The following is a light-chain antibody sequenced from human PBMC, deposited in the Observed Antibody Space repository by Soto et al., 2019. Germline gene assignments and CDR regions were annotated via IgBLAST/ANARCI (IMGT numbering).Light chain of an antibody. CDR1: QAMSTY. V-gene: IGKV1-9*01. Sequence: DIQLTQSPSFLSASVGDTVTITCRASQAMSTYLAWYQQKPGKVPKLLIRSASTLQSGVPPRFSGGGSGTEFTLTISTLQPDDSGIYYCQQLNGYQLAFGWGTNVEIK. CDR3: QQLNGYQLA. J-gene: IGKJ4*01. CDR2: SAS.